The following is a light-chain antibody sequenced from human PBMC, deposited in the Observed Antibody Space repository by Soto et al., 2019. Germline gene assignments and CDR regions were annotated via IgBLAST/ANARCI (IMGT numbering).Light chain of an antibody. V-gene: IGLV2-14*01. CDR1: SSDVGGYKY. J-gene: IGLJ1*01. CDR3: NSNTSSSTAV. CDR2: EVS. Sequence: QSVLPHPASVSGSRGQSITISCTGTSSDVGGYKYVSWYQQHPGKAPKLMIYEVSNRPSGVSNRFSGSKCVNTASLTISGLQADDEADYYCNSNTSSSTAVFATGPKATVL.